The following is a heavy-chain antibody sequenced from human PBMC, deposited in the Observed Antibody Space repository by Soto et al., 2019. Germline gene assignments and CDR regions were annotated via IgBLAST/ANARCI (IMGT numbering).Heavy chain of an antibody. Sequence: ETLSLSCAVYGGSFSGYYWSWIRQPPGKGLEWIGEINHSGSTNYNPSLKSRVTISVDTSKNQFSLKLSSVTAADTAVYYCGVAGTFRSRPPTFFDYWGQGTLVTVSS. J-gene: IGHJ4*02. D-gene: IGHD6-19*01. V-gene: IGHV4-34*01. CDR3: GVAGTFRSRPPTFFDY. CDR1: GGSFSGYY. CDR2: INHSGST.